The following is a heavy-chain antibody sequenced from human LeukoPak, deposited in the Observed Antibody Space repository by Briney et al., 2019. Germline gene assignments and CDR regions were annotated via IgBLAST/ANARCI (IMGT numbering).Heavy chain of an antibody. CDR1: GFTVSSNY. CDR3: ARELPFED. Sequence: PGVSLRLSCAASGFTVSSNYMAWVRQPPAKGLEWVSILYSAGFTYYADSVKGRFTISRDNSKNTVYLQMHSLRAEDTAVYYCARELPFEDWGQGSLVTVSS. CDR2: LYSAGFT. J-gene: IGHJ4*02. D-gene: IGHD2-15*01. V-gene: IGHV3-53*01.